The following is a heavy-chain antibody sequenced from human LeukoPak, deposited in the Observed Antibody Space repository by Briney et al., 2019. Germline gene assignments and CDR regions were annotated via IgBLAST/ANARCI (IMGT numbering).Heavy chain of an antibody. Sequence: GGSLRLSCAASGFTFSSYGMHWVRQAPGKGLEWVAFIRYDGSNKYYADSVKGRFTISRDNSKNTLYLQMNSLRAEDTAVYYCAKRGRVYDFWSGPMDVWGKGTTATVSS. CDR3: AKRGRVYDFWSGPMDV. V-gene: IGHV3-30*02. CDR1: GFTFSSYG. CDR2: IRYDGSNK. D-gene: IGHD3-3*01. J-gene: IGHJ6*04.